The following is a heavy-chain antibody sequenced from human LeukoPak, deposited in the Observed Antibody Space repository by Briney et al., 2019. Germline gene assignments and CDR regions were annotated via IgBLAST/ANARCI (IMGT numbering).Heavy chain of an antibody. CDR1: GFTVSSNY. D-gene: IGHD4-23*01. CDR2: IYSGGST. J-gene: IGHJ4*02. CDR3: VKEYGGLDY. Sequence: HPGGSLRLSCAASGFTVSSNYMSWVRQAPGKGLEWVSVIYSGGSTYYVDSVKGRFTISRDSFKDTLYLQMNSLRAEDTAVYYCVKEYGGLDYWGQGILVTVSS. V-gene: IGHV3-66*01.